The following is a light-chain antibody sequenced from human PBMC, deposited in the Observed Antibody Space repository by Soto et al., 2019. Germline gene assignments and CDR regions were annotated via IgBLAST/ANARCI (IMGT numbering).Light chain of an antibody. CDR1: QSISNY. CDR3: QQSYTTPQT. V-gene: IGKV1-39*01. J-gene: IGKJ2*01. Sequence: DIQMTQSPSSLSASVGDRVTITCRASQSISNYLNWYQQKPGKAPKLLIYAASNLQSGVPSRFSGSGSGTDFALTISSLQPEDFATYYCQQSYTTPQTFGQGTKVDIK. CDR2: AAS.